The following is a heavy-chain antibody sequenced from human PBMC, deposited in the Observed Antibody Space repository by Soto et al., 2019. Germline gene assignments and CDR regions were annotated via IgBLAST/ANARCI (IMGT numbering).Heavy chain of an antibody. CDR1: GYTFTGYY. CDR3: AREYYYDSSGYYWFDP. D-gene: IGHD3-22*01. J-gene: IGHJ5*02. CDR2: INPNSGGT. Sequence: GASVKVSCKASGYTFTGYYMHRVRQAPGQGLEWMGWINPNSGGTNYAQKFQGRVTMTRDTSISTAYMELSRLRSDDTAVYYCAREYYYDSSGYYWFDPWGQGTLVTVSS. V-gene: IGHV1-2*02.